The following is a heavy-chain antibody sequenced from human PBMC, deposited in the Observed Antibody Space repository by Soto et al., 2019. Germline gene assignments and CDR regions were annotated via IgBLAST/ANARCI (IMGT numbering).Heavy chain of an antibody. CDR3: XHKGGGDRILDY. J-gene: IGHJ4*02. CDR2: IYWDDAK. CDR1: GFSLSTSGVG. D-gene: IGHD3-16*01. V-gene: IGHV2-5*02. Sequence: QITLKESGPTLVKPTQTLTLTCTFSGFSLSTSGVGVGWIRQPPGKALEWLALIYWDDAKHYSPSLKSSLTTXXXPXKXQXAXXXXXXXXXDXATXXCXHKGGGDRILDYWGQGTLVTVSS.